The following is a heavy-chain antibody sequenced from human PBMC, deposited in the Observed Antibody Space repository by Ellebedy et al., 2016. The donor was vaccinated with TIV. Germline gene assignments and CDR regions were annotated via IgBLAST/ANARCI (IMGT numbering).Heavy chain of an antibody. Sequence: PGGSLRLSCEASGIIVSDYFMNWVRQAPGKGLEWVSVLYPDAKTNYTFSVNGRFIVSRDSSKKTLYLQMNSLTAEDTAVYYCARDPGGGGDFGDNWFDPWGQGTLVTVSS. D-gene: IGHD2-21*01. CDR2: LYPDAKT. J-gene: IGHJ5*02. V-gene: IGHV3-66*01. CDR3: ARDPGGGGDFGDNWFDP. CDR1: GIIVSDYF.